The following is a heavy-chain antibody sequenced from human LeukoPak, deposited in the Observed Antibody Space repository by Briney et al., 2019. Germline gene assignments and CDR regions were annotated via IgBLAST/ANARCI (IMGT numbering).Heavy chain of an antibody. CDR3: ARDRAYSSSPRWFDP. Sequence: ASVKVSCKASGYTFTSYGISWVRQAPGQGLEWMGWISAYNGNTNYAQKLQGRVTMTTDTSTSTAYMELRSLRSDDTAVYYCARDRAYSSSPRWFDPWGQGTLVTVSS. CDR2: ISAYNGNT. CDR1: GYTFTSYG. V-gene: IGHV1-18*01. J-gene: IGHJ5*02. D-gene: IGHD6-13*01.